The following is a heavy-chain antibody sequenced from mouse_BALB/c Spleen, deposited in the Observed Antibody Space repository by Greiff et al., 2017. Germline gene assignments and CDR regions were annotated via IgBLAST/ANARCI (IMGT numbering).Heavy chain of an antibody. J-gene: IGHJ3*01. Sequence: EVQVVESGGGLVKPGGSLKLSCAASGFTFSSYTMSWVRQTPEKRLEWVATISSGGGNTYYPDSVKGRFTISRDNAKNNLYLQMSSLRSEDAALYYCARWGGSSFAYWGQGTLVTVSA. CDR2: ISSGGGNT. CDR3: ARWGGSSFAY. V-gene: IGHV5-9*03. CDR1: GFTFSSYT. D-gene: IGHD1-1*01.